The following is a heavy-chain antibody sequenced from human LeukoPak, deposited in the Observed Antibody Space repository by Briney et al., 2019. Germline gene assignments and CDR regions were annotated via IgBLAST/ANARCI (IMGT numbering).Heavy chain of an antibody. CDR1: GFTFSSYA. CDR2: ISHDGSNK. Sequence: GRSLRLSCAASGFTFSSYAMHWVRQAPGKGLEWVAVISHDGSNKYYADSVKGRFTISRDNSKNTLYLQMNSLRAEDTAVYYCARDLTYYFDYWGQGTLVTVSS. J-gene: IGHJ4*02. CDR3: ARDLTYYFDY. D-gene: IGHD3-9*01. V-gene: IGHV3-30*04.